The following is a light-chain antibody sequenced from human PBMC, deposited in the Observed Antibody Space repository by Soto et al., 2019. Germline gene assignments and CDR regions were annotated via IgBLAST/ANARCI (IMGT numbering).Light chain of an antibody. CDR3: QQYNNWWT. J-gene: IGKJ1*01. CDR2: GAS. CDR1: QSVSNN. V-gene: IGKV3-15*01. Sequence: EIVMPQSPATLSVSPGARATLSCRASQSVSNNLAWYQKKPGQAPRLLIYGASTRATGIPARFSGSGSGTEFTLTISSLQSEDFAFYYCQQYNNWWTFGQGTRVDIK.